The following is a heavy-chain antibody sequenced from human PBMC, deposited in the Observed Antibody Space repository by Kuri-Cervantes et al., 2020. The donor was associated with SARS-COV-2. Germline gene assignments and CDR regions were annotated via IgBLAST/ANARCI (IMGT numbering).Heavy chain of an antibody. CDR1: GGSFSGYY. D-gene: IGHD3-10*01. J-gene: IGHJ4*02. CDR3: ARGVKGMRTFDY. CDR2: INHSGST. Sequence: SETLSLTCAVYGGSFSGYYWSWIRQPPGKGLEWIGEINHSGSTNYNPSLKSRVTVSVDTSKNQFSLKLSSVTAADTAVYYCARGVKGMRTFDYWGQGTLVTVSS. V-gene: IGHV4-34*01.